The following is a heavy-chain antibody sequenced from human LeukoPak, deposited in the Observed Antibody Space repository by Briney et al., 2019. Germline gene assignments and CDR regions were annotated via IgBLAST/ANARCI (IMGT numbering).Heavy chain of an antibody. CDR3: ARVLPGYSAGWSGYFDY. V-gene: IGHV4-38-2*01. CDR2: VYHTGST. D-gene: IGHD6-19*01. CDR1: GYSINKGYY. Sequence: SETLSLTCEVSGYSINKGYYWAWIRQPPGKGLEWMGNVYHTGSTYYNPSLQSRPTISVDTSKNHFSLKLTSVTAADTAVYYCARVLPGYSAGWSGYFDYWGQGTLVTVSS. J-gene: IGHJ4*02.